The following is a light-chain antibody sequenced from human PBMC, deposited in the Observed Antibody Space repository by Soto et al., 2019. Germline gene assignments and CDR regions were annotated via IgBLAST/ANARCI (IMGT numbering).Light chain of an antibody. CDR1: QSISSY. CDR2: AAS. CDR3: QQSYTTPPT. J-gene: IGKJ1*01. Sequence: DIQMTQSPSSLSASVGDRVTITCRASQSISSYLNWYQQKPGKAPKLLIYAASSLQSGVPSSFSGCASGTDFTLTISSLHPEDFATYYCQQSYTTPPTFGQGTKVEIK. V-gene: IGKV1-39*01.